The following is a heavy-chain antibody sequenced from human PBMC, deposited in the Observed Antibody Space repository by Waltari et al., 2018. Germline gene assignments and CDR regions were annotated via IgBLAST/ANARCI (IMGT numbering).Heavy chain of an antibody. V-gene: IGHV3-74*01. CDR3: ASLKLVVAFDAFDV. Sequence: EVQLVESGGGLVQPGGSLRLSCAVSGFTVSDSWMHWVRHVPGKGLVWVARIKGDGSGTIYADSVRGRFTISRDNAKNTLYLQMNSLRPEDTAVYYCASLKLVVAFDAFDVWGQGTMVTVSS. CDR1: GFTVSDSW. D-gene: IGHD3-22*01. CDR2: IKGDGSGT. J-gene: IGHJ3*01.